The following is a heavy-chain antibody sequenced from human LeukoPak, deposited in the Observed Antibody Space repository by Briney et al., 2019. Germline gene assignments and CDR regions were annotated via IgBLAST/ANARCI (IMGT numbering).Heavy chain of an antibody. CDR2: INPSGGST. CDR1: GYTFISYY. V-gene: IGHV1-46*01. J-gene: IGHJ6*02. Sequence: ASVKVSCKASGYTFISYYMHWVRQAPGQGLEWMGIINPSGGSTGYAQKFQGRITMTRDTSTSTVYMELSSLRSEDTAEYYCARDQTDCSSSSCHNFHYGMDVWGQGTTVTVSS. D-gene: IGHD2-2*01. CDR3: ARDQTDCSSSSCHNFHYGMDV.